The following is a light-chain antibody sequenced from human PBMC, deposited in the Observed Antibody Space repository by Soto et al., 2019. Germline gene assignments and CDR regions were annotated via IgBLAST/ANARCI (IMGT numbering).Light chain of an antibody. CDR3: QHYNSYSEA. V-gene: IGKV3-15*01. CDR2: GAS. J-gene: IGKJ1*01. CDR1: QRVSSN. Sequence: EIVMTQSPATLSVSPGERATLSCRASQRVSSNLAWYQQKPGKAPRLLIYGASTRATGIPARFSGSGSGTEFTLTISSLQPDDFATYYCQHYNSYSEAFGQGTKVDIK.